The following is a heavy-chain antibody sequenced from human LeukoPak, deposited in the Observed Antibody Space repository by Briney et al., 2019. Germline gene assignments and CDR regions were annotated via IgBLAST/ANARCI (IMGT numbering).Heavy chain of an antibody. CDR2: ISSNGGST. CDR3: ARHGHYDFWSGYSLDY. Sequence: PGGSLRLSCAASGFTFSSYAMHWVRQAPGKGLEYVSAISSNGGSTYYANSVKGRFTISRDNSKNTLYLQMGSLRAEDMAVYYCARHGHYDFWSGYSLDYSRQGTLVTVSS. D-gene: IGHD3-3*01. CDR1: GFTFSSYA. J-gene: IGHJ4*02. V-gene: IGHV3-64*01.